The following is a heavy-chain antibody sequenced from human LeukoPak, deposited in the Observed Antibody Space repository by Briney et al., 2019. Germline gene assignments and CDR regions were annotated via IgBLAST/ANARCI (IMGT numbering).Heavy chain of an antibody. Sequence: PGGSLRLSCAASGFTFSSYAMSWVRQAPGKGLEWVSAISGRGGGTFYADSVKGRFTISRDNSKNTLYVQMNSLRAEDTAVYYCVYQVLFGLNYMDVWGKGTTVTVSS. J-gene: IGHJ6*03. D-gene: IGHD3-10*02. CDR1: GFTFSSYA. CDR2: ISGRGGGT. V-gene: IGHV3-23*01. CDR3: VYQVLFGLNYMDV.